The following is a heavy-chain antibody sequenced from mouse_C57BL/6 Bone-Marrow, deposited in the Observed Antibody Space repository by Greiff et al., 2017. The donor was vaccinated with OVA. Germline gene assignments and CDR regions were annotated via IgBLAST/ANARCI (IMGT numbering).Heavy chain of an antibody. CDR1: GFTFSDFY. D-gene: IGHD2-3*01. CDR3: ARDDDGYYWYFDV. CDR2: SRNKANDYTT. J-gene: IGHJ1*03. V-gene: IGHV7-1*01. Sequence: EVQLVESGGGLVQSGRSLRLSCATSGFTFSDFYMEWVRQAPGKGLEWIAASRNKANDYTTEYSASVKGRFIVSRDTSQSILYLQMNALRAEDTASYYCARDDDGYYWYFDVWGTGTTVTVSS.